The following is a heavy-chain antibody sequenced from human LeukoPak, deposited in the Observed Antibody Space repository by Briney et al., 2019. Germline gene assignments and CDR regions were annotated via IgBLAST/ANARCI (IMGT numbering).Heavy chain of an antibody. CDR1: GFTFSDYY. CDR3: AAPSPGLTFDI. V-gene: IGHV3-11*04. J-gene: IGHJ3*02. D-gene: IGHD4/OR15-4a*01. CDR2: ISSSGSTI. Sequence: GGSLRLSCAASGFTFSDYYMSWIRQAPGKGLEWVSYISSSGSTIYYADSVKGRFTISRDNAKNSLYLQVNSLRAEDTAVYYCAAPSPGLTFDIWGQGTMVTVSS.